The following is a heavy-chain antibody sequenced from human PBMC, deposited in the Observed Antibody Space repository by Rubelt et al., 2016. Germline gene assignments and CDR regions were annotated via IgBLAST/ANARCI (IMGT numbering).Heavy chain of an antibody. CDR1: GFTFSNAW. CDR2: IKQDGSEK. J-gene: IGHJ4*02. D-gene: IGHD2-2*01. CDR3: ARRSSFDY. Sequence: EVQLVESGGGLVKPGGSLRLSCAASGFTFSNAWMSWVRQAPGKGLEWVANIKQDGSEKYFLDSVKGRFTISRDNAKNSLYLQMNSLRAEDTAVYYCARRSSFDYWGQGTLVTVSS. V-gene: IGHV3-7*01.